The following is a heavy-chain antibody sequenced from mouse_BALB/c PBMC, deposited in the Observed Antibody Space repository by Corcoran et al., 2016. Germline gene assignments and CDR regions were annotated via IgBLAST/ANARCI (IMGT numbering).Heavy chain of an antibody. CDR3: ARWDYYDGSSYYYFDY. CDR2: INTYTGEP. V-gene: IGHV9-3-1*01. CDR1: GYTFTNYG. D-gene: IGHD1-1*01. J-gene: IGHJ2*01. Sequence: QIQLVQSGPELKKPGETVKISCKASGYTFTNYGMNWVKQAPGKGLKWMGWINTYTGEPTYADDFKGRFAFSLETSASTAYLQINNLKNEDTATYFCARWDYYDGSSYYYFDYWGQGTTLTVSS.